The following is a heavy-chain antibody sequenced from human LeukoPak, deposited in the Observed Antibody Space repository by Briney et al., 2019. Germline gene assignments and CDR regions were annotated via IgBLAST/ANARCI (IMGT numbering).Heavy chain of an antibody. Sequence: PSETLSLTCTVSGGSISSYYWSWIRQPPGKGLEWIGYIYYSGSTNYNPSLKSRVTISVDTSKNQFSLKLSSVTAADTAVYYCASTTPYYGSGSPGGFDYWGQGTLVTVSS. CDR1: GGSISSYY. CDR2: IYYSGST. V-gene: IGHV4-59*08. J-gene: IGHJ4*02. D-gene: IGHD3-10*01. CDR3: ASTTPYYGSGSPGGFDY.